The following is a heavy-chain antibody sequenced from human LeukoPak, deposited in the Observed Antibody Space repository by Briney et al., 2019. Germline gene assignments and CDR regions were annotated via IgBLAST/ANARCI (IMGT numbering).Heavy chain of an antibody. Sequence: SETLSLTCAVSGGSISSGGYSWSWIRQPPGKGLEWIGYIYHSGSTYYNPSLKSRVTISADRSKNQFSLKLSSVTAADTAVYYCASSYYDYVWGSYPLDYWGQGTLVTVSS. CDR3: ASSYYDYVWGSYPLDY. D-gene: IGHD3-16*02. CDR1: GGSISSGGYS. CDR2: IYHSGST. J-gene: IGHJ4*02. V-gene: IGHV4-30-2*01.